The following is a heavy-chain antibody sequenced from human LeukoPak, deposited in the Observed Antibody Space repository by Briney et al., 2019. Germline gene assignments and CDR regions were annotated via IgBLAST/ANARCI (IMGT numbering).Heavy chain of an antibody. Sequence: PGGSLRLSCAASGFIFSPYAMSWVRQAPGKGLEWVAGIAGGDDRFYADSVKGRFSISRDNSKNTVDLQMNSLRVEDTAVYYCARTRRDGYNLDDAFDIWGQGTMVTVSS. CDR2: IAGGDDR. V-gene: IGHV3-23*01. D-gene: IGHD5-24*01. CDR3: ARTRRDGYNLDDAFDI. J-gene: IGHJ3*02. CDR1: GFIFSPYA.